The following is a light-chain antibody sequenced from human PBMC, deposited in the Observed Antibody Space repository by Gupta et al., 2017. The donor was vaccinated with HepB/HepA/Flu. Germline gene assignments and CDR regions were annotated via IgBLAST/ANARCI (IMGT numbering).Light chain of an antibody. J-gene: IGKJ5*01. CDR2: DAS. CDR3: HQHANWSPIT. Sequence: EIVLTQSPATLSLSPGERATLSCRASQSVSNRLAWYQQKRGQAPRLLIYDASNRAAGIPARFSGSGSRTDLTLTISSREHEDFAVYYCHQHANWSPITFGQGTRLEIK. V-gene: IGKV3-11*01. CDR1: QSVSNR.